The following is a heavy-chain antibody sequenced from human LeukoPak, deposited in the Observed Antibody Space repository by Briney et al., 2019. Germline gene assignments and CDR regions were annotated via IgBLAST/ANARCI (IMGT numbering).Heavy chain of an antibody. Sequence: GGSLRLSCAVSGFTFRDSGMSWVRQGPGKGLEWVANINQDGSEKYYVDSVKGRFTISRDNAKNSLYLQMSSLRTEDTAVYYCARKGGSKVREVNMDSFDMWGQGTMVTVSS. V-gene: IGHV3-7*05. CDR3: ARKGGSKVREVNMDSFDM. CDR2: INQDGSEK. J-gene: IGHJ3*02. CDR1: GFTFRDSG. D-gene: IGHD3-10*01.